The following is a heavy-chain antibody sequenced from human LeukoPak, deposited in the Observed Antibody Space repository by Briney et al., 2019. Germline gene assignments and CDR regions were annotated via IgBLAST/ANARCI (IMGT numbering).Heavy chain of an antibody. CDR1: GGSISSGDYY. Sequence: SQTLSLTCTVSGGSISSGDYYWSWIRQPPGKGLEWIGYVYYSGSTYYNPSLKSRVTISVDTSKNQFSLKLSSVTAADTAVYYCAREIMAARFDPWGQGTLVTVSS. CDR3: AREIMAARFDP. CDR2: VYYSGST. J-gene: IGHJ5*02. D-gene: IGHD6-6*01. V-gene: IGHV4-30-4*01.